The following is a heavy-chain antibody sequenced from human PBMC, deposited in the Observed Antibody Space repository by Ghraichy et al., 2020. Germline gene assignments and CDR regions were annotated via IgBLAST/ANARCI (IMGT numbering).Heavy chain of an antibody. J-gene: IGHJ6*02. CDR1: GYTFTSYA. CDR2: INAGNGNT. CDR3: ARDGDSSSWKYYYYYYYGMDV. D-gene: IGHD6-13*01. Sequence: ASVKVSCKASGYTFTSYAMHWVRQAPGQRLEWMGWINAGNGNTKYSQKFQGRVTITRDTSASTAYMELSSLRSEDTAVYYCARDGDSSSWKYYYYYYYGMDVWGQGTTVTVSS. V-gene: IGHV1-3*01.